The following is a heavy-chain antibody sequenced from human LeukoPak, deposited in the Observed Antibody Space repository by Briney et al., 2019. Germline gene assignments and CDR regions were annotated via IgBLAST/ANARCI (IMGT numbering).Heavy chain of an antibody. CDR2: TSFDGGNK. Sequence: GRSLRLSCAAPGLTFSSFGMHWVRQAPGKGLEWVAVTSFDGGNKHYADSVKGRFTISRDNSKNTLYLQMNSLRAEDTAVYYCARDEIAAALVAEYYFDYWGQGTLVTVS. CDR1: GLTFSSFG. D-gene: IGHD6-13*01. V-gene: IGHV3-30*03. CDR3: ARDEIAAALVAEYYFDY. J-gene: IGHJ4*02.